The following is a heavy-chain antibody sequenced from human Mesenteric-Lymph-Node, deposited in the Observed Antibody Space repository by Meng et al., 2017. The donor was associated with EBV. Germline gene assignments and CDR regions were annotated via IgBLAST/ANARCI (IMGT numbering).Heavy chain of an antibody. CDR1: GYTFTSYV. CDR3: AIEHTSTWYQGSFDY. Sequence: QAQLVQHGAGVKKPGASVKVSCKTTGYTFTSYVIHWVRQAPGQRLEWMGWINADKANTKYSQKFQGRVTITRDTSANTAYMELSSLGSEDTAVYYCAIEHTSTWYQGSFDYWGQGTLVTVSS. CDR2: INADKANT. V-gene: IGHV1-3*01. D-gene: IGHD6-13*01. J-gene: IGHJ4*02.